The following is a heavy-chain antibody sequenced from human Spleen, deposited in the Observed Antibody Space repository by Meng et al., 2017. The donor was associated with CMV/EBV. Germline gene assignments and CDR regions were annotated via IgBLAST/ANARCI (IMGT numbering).Heavy chain of an antibody. J-gene: IGHJ6*02. Sequence: GESLKISCAASGFTVSSNYMSWVRQAPGKGLEWVSVIYSGGSTYYADSVKGRFTISRDNSKNTLYLQMNSLRAEDTAVYYCARDRSRGGMDVWGQGTTVTVSS. D-gene: IGHD1-14*01. V-gene: IGHV3-66*02. CDR3: ARDRSRGGMDV. CDR2: IYSGGST. CDR1: GFTVSSNY.